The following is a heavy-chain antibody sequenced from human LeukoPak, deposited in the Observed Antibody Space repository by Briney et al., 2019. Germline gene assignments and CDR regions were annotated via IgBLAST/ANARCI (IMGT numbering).Heavy chain of an antibody. CDR2: IIPIFGTA. CDR1: GYTFTGYY. J-gene: IGHJ4*02. V-gene: IGHV1-69*13. CDR3: AISSGAGYCSSTSCYRFDY. Sequence: GASVKVSCKASGYTFTGYYMHWVRQAPGQGLEWMGGIIPIFGTANYAQKFQGRVTITADESTSTAYMELSSLRSEDTAVYYCAISSGAGYCSSTSCYRFDYWGQGTLVTVPS. D-gene: IGHD2-2*02.